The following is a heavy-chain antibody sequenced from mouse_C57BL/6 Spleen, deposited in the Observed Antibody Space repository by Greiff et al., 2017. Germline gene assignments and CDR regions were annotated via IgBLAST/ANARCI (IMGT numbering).Heavy chain of an antibody. CDR3: AGFPITTVVATKAMDY. D-gene: IGHD1-1*01. CDR2: IYPGDSDT. Sequence: VQLQQPGAELVKPGASVKISCKASGYAFSSYWMNWVKQRPGQGLEWIGQIYPGDSDTNYNGKFKGKATLTADKSSSTAYMQLSSLTYEDSAVYYCAGFPITTVVATKAMDYWGQGTSVTVSS. J-gene: IGHJ4*01. V-gene: IGHV1-80*01. CDR1: GYAFSSYW.